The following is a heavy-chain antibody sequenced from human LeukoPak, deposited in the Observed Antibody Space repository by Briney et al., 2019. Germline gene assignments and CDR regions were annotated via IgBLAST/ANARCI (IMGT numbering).Heavy chain of an antibody. J-gene: IGHJ4*02. V-gene: IGHV3-23*01. CDR2: ISNSKGISD. D-gene: IGHD5-24*01. Sequence: GGSLRLSYAVSGFTFTSYPMSWVRQAPGKGLEWVSGISNSKGISDYYADSVKGRFTISRDNSKNTLYLQMNSLRAEDTAVYYCVKRRDAYPIRGTFDSWGQGALVTVSS. CDR1: GFTFTSYP. CDR3: VKRRDAYPIRGTFDS.